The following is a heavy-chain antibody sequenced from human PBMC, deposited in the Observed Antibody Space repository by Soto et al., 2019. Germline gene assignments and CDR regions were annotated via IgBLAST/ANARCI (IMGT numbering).Heavy chain of an antibody. Sequence: GGSLRLSCAASGFTFSSYAMHWVRQAPGKGLEWVAVISYDGSNKYYADSVKGRFTISRDNSKNTLYLQMNSLRAEDTAVYYCARGGPSIVGAPDLDYWGQGTLVTVSS. D-gene: IGHD1-26*01. CDR1: GFTFSSYA. J-gene: IGHJ4*02. CDR2: ISYDGSNK. V-gene: IGHV3-30-3*01. CDR3: ARGGPSIVGAPDLDY.